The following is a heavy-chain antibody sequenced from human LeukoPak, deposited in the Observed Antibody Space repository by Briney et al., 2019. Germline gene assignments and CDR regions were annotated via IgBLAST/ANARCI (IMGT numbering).Heavy chain of an antibody. CDR1: GFTFSSYA. Sequence: PGGSLRLSCVASGFTFSSYAMNWVRQAPGKGLEWVSDISVTAGNTYYADSVKGRFTISRDNSKNTLSLQMNSLRAEDTAVYYCAKTGQSDAFDIWGQGTMVTVSS. J-gene: IGHJ3*02. V-gene: IGHV3-23*01. CDR3: AKTGQSDAFDI. CDR2: ISVTAGNT.